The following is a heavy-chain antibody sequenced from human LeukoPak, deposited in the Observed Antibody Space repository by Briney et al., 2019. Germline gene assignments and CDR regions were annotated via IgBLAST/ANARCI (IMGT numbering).Heavy chain of an antibody. D-gene: IGHD5-18*01. J-gene: IGHJ4*02. V-gene: IGHV4-59*01. Sequence: SETLSLTCTVSGGSISSYYWSWIRQPPGNGLEWIGYIYYSGSTNYNPSLKSRVTISVDTSMNQFSLKLSSVTAADTAVYYCARVAASTAMDGPYYFDYWGQGTLVTVSS. CDR3: ARVAASTAMDGPYYFDY. CDR2: IYYSGST. CDR1: GGSISSYY.